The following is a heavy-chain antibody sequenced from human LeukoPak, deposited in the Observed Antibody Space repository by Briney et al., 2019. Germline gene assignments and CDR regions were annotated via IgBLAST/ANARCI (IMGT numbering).Heavy chain of an antibody. CDR3: VDLDSGLDY. V-gene: IGHV3-23*01. CDR2: ISTSGGSI. Sequence: GGPLRLSCAASGFIFSSSAMSWVRQAPGKGLEWVSSISTSGGSISYADSVKGRFTISRDNSKNTLSLQMNSLRAEDTAVYYCVDLDSGLDYWGQGTLVTVSS. J-gene: IGHJ4*02. CDR1: GFIFSSSA. D-gene: IGHD6-19*01.